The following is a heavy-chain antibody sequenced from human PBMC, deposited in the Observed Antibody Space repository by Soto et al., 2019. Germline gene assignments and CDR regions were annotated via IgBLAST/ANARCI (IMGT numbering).Heavy chain of an antibody. CDR2: IYSGGST. CDR1: GFTVSSNY. J-gene: IGHJ4*02. D-gene: IGHD2-15*01. CDR3: ATAKLLLPWLFDY. V-gene: IGHV3-66*01. Sequence: GGSLRLSCAASGFTVSSNYMSWDRQAPGKGLEWVSVIYSGGSTYYADSVKGRFIISRDDSKNTLFLQMNSLRAEDTAVYYCATAKLLLPWLFDYWGQGTLVTVSS.